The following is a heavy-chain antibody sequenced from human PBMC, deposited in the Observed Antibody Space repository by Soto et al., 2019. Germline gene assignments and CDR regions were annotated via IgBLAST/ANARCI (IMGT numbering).Heavy chain of an antibody. CDR3: ASRDPGTSVDY. CDR1: GCSFTSNNW. V-gene: IGHV4-4*02. CDR2: IYRTGST. Sequence: SETLSLSCAVSGCSFTSNNWWTWVRQPPGQGLEWIGEIYRTGSTNYNPSLKSRVTVSLDKSENQFSLKVTSLTAADTAVYYCASRDPGTSVDYWGQGTLVTVSS. D-gene: IGHD1-7*01. J-gene: IGHJ4*02.